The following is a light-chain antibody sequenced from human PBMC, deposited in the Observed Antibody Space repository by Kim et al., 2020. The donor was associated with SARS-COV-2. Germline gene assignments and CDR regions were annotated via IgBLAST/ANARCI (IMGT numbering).Light chain of an antibody. J-gene: IGLJ2*01. CDR2: SNN. V-gene: IGLV1-44*01. CDR3: AAWDDSLNGVV. CDR1: SANSGSKT. Sequence: GQRGTSYCSGSSANSGSKTVNWYQQLPGTAPKLLIYSNNQRPSGVPDRFSGSKSGTSASLAISGLQSEDEADYYCAAWDDSLNGVVFGGGTQLTVL.